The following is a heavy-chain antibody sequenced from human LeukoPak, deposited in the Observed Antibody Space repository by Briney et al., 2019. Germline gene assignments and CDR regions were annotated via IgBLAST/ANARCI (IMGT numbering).Heavy chain of an antibody. CDR3: ARENAEQQLGYRSVLSVDGYYYMDV. CDR1: GFTFSSYG. V-gene: IGHV3-33*01. J-gene: IGHJ6*03. Sequence: GGSLRLSCAASGFTFSSYGMHWVRQAPGKGLEWVAVIWYDGSNKYYADSVKGRFTISRDNSKNTPYLQMNSLRAEDTAVYYCARENAEQQLGYRSVLSVDGYYYMDVWGKGTTVTVSS. CDR2: IWYDGSNK. D-gene: IGHD6-13*01.